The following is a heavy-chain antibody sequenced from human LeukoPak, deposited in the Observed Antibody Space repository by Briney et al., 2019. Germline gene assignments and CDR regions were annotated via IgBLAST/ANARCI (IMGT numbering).Heavy chain of an antibody. CDR1: GFTFSSYG. V-gene: IGHV3-30*18. CDR2: ISYDGSNR. D-gene: IGHD5-12*01. CDR3: AKQGDSGYAPG. Sequence: GGSLRLSCAASGFTFSSYGMHWVRQAPGKGLEWVAVISYDGSNRYYADSVKGRFTISRDNSKNTLYLQMNSLRAEDTAVYYCAKQGDSGYAPGWGQGTLVTVSS. J-gene: IGHJ4*02.